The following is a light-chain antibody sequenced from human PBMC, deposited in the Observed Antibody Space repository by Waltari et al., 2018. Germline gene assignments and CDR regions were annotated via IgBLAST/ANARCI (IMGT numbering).Light chain of an antibody. CDR1: QSIGSS. CDR2: RAS. Sequence: ETVVIQSPATLSVSPGERATLPCTTSQSIGSSLAWYQQKPGQAPRLLIYRASTRATGIPARFSGSGSETEFTLTISSLQSEDFAVYYCQQYNNWPPGTFGQGTKVEI. CDR3: QQYNNWPPGT. J-gene: IGKJ1*01. V-gene: IGKV3-15*01.